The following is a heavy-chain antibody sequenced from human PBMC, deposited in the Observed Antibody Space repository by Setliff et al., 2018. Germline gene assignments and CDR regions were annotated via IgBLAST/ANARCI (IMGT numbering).Heavy chain of an antibody. CDR2: MYTSGTT. D-gene: IGHD2-21*01. V-gene: IGHV4-4*08. J-gene: IGHJ4*02. CDR3: ARSGMPRLLYVGY. CDR1: RGSISSSY. Sequence: SETLSLTCTVSRGSISSSYWSWIRLPPGKGLEWIGYMYTSGTTEYNPSLNSRVTMSLDTSKNQFSLNLSSVTAADTAVYYCARSGMPRLLYVGYWGLGTLVTVSS.